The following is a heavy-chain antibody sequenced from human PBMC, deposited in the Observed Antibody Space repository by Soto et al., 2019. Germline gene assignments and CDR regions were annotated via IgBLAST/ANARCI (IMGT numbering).Heavy chain of an antibody. J-gene: IGHJ4*02. CDR3: GRGRSGQIVVFY. CDR1: GYTFTGHY. CDR2: IGPESGAT. V-gene: IGHV1-2*02. Sequence: RASVKVSCKASGYTFTGHYIHWVRQAPEQGPEWMGEIGPESGATRYAQKFQGRVTMTRDTSITTVYMELKNPSPDDTAVYYCGRGRSGQIVVFYWGQGTPVTVSS. D-gene: IGHD1-26*01.